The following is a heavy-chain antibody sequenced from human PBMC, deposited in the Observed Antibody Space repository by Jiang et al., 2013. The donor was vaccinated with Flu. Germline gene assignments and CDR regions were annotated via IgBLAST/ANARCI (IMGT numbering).Heavy chain of an antibody. J-gene: IGHJ6*02. CDR2: IIPIFGTA. D-gene: IGHD3-10*01. V-gene: IGHV1-69*13. CDR3: ARGGYGSGSPLYYYYGLDV. Sequence: GAEVKKPGASVKVSCKASGGTFSSYAISWVRQAPGQGLEWMGGIIPIFGTANYAQKFQGRVTITADESTSTGYMELRSLTSDDTAVYYCARGGYGSGSPLYYYYGLDVWGQGTTVTVSS. CDR1: GGTFSSYA.